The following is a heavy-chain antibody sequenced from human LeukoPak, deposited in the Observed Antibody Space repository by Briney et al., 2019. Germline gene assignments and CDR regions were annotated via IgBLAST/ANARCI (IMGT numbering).Heavy chain of an antibody. D-gene: IGHD3-10*01. CDR3: ARDLYYYGSGSFGKYYYYGMDV. V-gene: IGHV3-53*05. J-gene: IGHJ6*02. CDR2: IYSDGTT. Sequence: GGSLRLSCAASGFTVSNNYMSWVRQAPGKKLEWVSDIYSDGTTFYADSVKGRFTISRDNSKNTLYLQMNSLRAEDTAVYYCARDLYYYGSGSFGKYYYYGMDVWGQGTTVTVSS. CDR1: GFTVSNNY.